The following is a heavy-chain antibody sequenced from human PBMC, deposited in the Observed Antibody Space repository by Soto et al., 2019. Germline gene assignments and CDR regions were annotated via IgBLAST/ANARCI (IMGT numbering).Heavy chain of an antibody. D-gene: IGHD1-1*01. V-gene: IGHV1-46*01. J-gene: IGHJ6*02. Sequence: ASVKVSCKASGYTFTNYYMHWVRQAPGQGPEWMGVINPSGGRTTYAQKFQDRVTLTRDTSTSTFYMELNSLRSEDTAVYYCAREATFYYSGMDVWGRGTTVTVSS. CDR2: INPSGGRT. CDR1: GYTFTNYY. CDR3: AREATFYYSGMDV.